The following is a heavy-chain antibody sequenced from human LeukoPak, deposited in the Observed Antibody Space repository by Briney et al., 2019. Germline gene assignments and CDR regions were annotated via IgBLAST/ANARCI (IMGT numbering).Heavy chain of an antibody. J-gene: IGHJ4*02. CDR2: INTKTGDP. D-gene: IGHD2-2*01. CDR3: ARGGGGAVVPAL. V-gene: IGHV7-4-1*02. CDR1: GYTFSKYA. Sequence: ASVKVSCTGSGYTFSKYAMNWVRQAPGQGLEWMGWINTKTGDPTYGQGFTGRFVFSLETSVSTAYLQINSLKAEDTAVYYCARGGGGAVVPALWGQGTLITVSS.